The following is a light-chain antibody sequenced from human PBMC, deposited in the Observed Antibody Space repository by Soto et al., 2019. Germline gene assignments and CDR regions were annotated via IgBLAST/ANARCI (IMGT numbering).Light chain of an antibody. V-gene: IGKV1-5*01. CDR3: QQYNALWYT. Sequence: DIPMTQSPATLSASLGDRVTITCRASQTINRWLAWYQQKPREAPKLLIYDGSTLQSGVPSRLSGSGSETEFTLTIRSLQPDDVATYYCQQYNALWYTFGQGTKVEF. J-gene: IGKJ2*01. CDR2: DGS. CDR1: QTINRW.